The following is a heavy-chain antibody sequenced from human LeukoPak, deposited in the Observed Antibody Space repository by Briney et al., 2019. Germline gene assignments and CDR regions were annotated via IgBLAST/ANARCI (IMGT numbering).Heavy chain of an antibody. D-gene: IGHD1-26*01. CDR1: GGSFSGCY. Sequence: PSETLSLTCAVYGGSFSGCYWSWIRQPPGKGLEWIGEINHSGSTNYNPSLKSRVTISVDTSKNQFSLKLSSVTAADTAVYYCARGGSYQAPYYFDYWGQGTLVTVSS. V-gene: IGHV4-34*01. J-gene: IGHJ4*02. CDR2: INHSGST. CDR3: ARGGSYQAPYYFDY.